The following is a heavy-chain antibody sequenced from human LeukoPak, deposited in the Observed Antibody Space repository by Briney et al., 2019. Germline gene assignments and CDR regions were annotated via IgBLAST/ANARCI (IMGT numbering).Heavy chain of an antibody. V-gene: IGHV4-34*01. CDR1: GGSFSGYY. CDR3: ARESVAGTNYFDY. J-gene: IGHJ4*02. D-gene: IGHD6-19*01. Sequence: SETLSLTCAVYGGSFSGYYWSWIRQPPGKGLEWIGEINHSGSTNYNPSLKSRVTISVDTPKNQFSLKLSSVTAADTAVYYCARESVAGTNYFDYWGQGTLVTVSS. CDR2: INHSGST.